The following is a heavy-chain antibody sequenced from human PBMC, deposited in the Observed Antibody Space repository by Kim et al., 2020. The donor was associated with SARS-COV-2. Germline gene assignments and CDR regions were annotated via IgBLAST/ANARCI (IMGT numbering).Heavy chain of an antibody. CDR2: LNQDGSAK. CDR1: GFTFSSYW. Sequence: GGSLRLSCAASGFTFSSYWMSWVRQAPGKGLEWVANLNQDGSAKFYVDPVKGRFTISRDNAKNSVFLEMNSLRAEDTAVYYCVRGIPSVWGQGTLVTVSS. CDR3: VRGIPSV. J-gene: IGHJ4*02. D-gene: IGHD2-21*01. V-gene: IGHV3-7*03.